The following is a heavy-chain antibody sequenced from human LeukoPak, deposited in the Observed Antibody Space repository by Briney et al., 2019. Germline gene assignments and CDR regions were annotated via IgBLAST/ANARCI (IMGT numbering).Heavy chain of an antibody. Sequence: SETLSLTCTVSGGSVSSGSYYWSWIRQPPGKGLEWIGYIYYSGSTNYNPSLKSRVTISVDTSKNQFSLKLSSVTAADTAVYYCARDSSVERAFDIWGQGTTVTVSS. D-gene: IGHD6-19*01. V-gene: IGHV4-61*01. CDR1: GGSVSSGSYY. CDR3: ARDSSVERAFDI. J-gene: IGHJ3*02. CDR2: IYYSGST.